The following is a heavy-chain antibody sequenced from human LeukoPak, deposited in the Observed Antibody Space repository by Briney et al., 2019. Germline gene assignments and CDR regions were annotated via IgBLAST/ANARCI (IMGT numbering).Heavy chain of an antibody. V-gene: IGHV3-30*02. J-gene: IGHJ4*02. Sequence: GGPLRLSCAASGFTLSSYGMHWVRQAPGKGLEWVAFIRYDGSNKYYADSVKGRFTISRDNSKNTLYLQMNSLRAEDTAVYYCAKDYSGYSYGRRGYFDYWGQGTLVTVSS. CDR1: GFTLSSYG. D-gene: IGHD5-18*01. CDR2: IRYDGSNK. CDR3: AKDYSGYSYGRRGYFDY.